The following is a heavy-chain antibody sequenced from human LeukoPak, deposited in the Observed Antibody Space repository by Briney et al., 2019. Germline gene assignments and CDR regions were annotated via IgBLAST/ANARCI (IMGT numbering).Heavy chain of an antibody. D-gene: IGHD3-10*01. Sequence: PSQTLSLTCTVSGGSISSGSYYWSWIRQPAGKGLEWIGRIYTSGSTNYNPSHKSRVTISVDTSKNQFSLKLSSVTAADTAVYSCAREIWFGEGWFDPWGQGTLVTVSS. J-gene: IGHJ5*02. CDR1: GGSISSGSYY. CDR2: IYTSGST. CDR3: AREIWFGEGWFDP. V-gene: IGHV4-61*02.